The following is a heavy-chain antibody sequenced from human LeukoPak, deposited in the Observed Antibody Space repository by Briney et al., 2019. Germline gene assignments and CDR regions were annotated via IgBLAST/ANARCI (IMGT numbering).Heavy chain of an antibody. J-gene: IGHJ4*02. Sequence: SETLSLTCTVSGGSISSYYWSWIRQPPGKGLEWIGYIYHSGSTNSNPSLKSRVSISIDTSKNQFSLKLSSVTAADTAVYYCARVSLVRGAPDYYFDYWGQGTLVTVSS. CDR3: ARVSLVRGAPDYYFDY. CDR1: GGSISSYY. D-gene: IGHD3-10*01. CDR2: IYHSGST. V-gene: IGHV4-59*12.